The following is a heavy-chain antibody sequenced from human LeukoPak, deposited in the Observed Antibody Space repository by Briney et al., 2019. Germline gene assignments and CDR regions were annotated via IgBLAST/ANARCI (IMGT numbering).Heavy chain of an antibody. J-gene: IGHJ4*02. D-gene: IGHD2-21*01. CDR2: IYYSGST. CDR1: GGSISSGDYY. CDR3: ARVWSWWPSFDY. V-gene: IGHV4-30-4*08. Sequence: SQTLSLTSTVSGGSISSGDYYWSWIRQPPGKGLEWIGYIYYSGSTYYNPSLKSRVTISVDTSKNQFSLKLSSVTAADTAVYYCARVWSWWPSFDYWGQGTLVTVSS.